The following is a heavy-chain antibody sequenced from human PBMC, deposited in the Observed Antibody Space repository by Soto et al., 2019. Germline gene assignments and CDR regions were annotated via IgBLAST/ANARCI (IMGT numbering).Heavy chain of an antibody. Sequence: ASVKVSCKASGYTFTGYYMHWVRQAPGQGLEWMGWINPNSGGTNYAQNVQGRVTMTRDTSISTAYMELSRLRSDDTAVYYCAKDRIQLWLKDTPLNDYYYYGMDVWGQGTTVTVSS. V-gene: IGHV1-2*02. D-gene: IGHD5-18*01. CDR2: INPNSGGT. J-gene: IGHJ6*02. CDR1: GYTFTGYY. CDR3: AKDRIQLWLKDTPLNDYYYYGMDV.